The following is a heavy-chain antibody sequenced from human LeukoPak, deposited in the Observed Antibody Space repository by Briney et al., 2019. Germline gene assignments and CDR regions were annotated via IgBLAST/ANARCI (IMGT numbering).Heavy chain of an antibody. CDR1: GFTFSSYW. CDR3: ARASGYYPSALTY. J-gene: IGHJ4*02. D-gene: IGHD3-10*01. V-gene: IGHV3-7*01. Sequence: GGSLRLSCAASGFTFSSYWMSWVRQAPGKGLEWVANIKQDGSEKYYVDSVKGRFTISRDNAKNSLYLQMNSLRAEDTAVYYCARASGYYPSALTYWGQGTLVTVSS. CDR2: IKQDGSEK.